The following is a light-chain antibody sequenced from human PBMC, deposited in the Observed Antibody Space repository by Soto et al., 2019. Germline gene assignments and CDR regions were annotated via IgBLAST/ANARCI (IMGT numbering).Light chain of an antibody. CDR1: QTISSW. CDR2: KAS. V-gene: IGKV1-5*03. CDR3: QQYNSYSEA. J-gene: IGKJ1*01. Sequence: DIQMTQSPSTLSGSVGARVTITCRANQTISSWLAWYQQKQGKAPKLLIYKASTSKSGVPSRFSGSGSGTEFTLTISSLQPDDFATYYCQQYNSYSEAFGQGTKVEIK.